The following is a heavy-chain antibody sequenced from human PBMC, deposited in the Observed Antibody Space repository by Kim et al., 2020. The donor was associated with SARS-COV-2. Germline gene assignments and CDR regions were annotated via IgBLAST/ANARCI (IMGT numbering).Heavy chain of an antibody. CDR2: ISAYNGNT. D-gene: IGHD3-22*01. CDR3: ASNYYDSSGYYEGYYYGMDV. Sequence: ASVKVSCKASGYTFTSYGISWVRQAPGQGLEWMGWISAYNGNTNYAQKLQGRVTMTTDTSTSTAYMELRSLRSDDTAVYYCASNYYDSSGYYEGYYYGMDVWGQGTTVTVSS. J-gene: IGHJ6*02. CDR1: GYTFTSYG. V-gene: IGHV1-18*01.